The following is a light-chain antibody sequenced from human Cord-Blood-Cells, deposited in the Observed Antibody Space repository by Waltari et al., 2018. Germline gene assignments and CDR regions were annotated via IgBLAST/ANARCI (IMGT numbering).Light chain of an antibody. CDR1: SSNIGNNA. Sequence: QSVLTQPPSVSEAPRQRVTISCSGSSSNIGNNAVNWYQQLPGKAPKLLIYFDELLPSGVSDRFSVSKSGTSASLAISGLQSEDEADYYCAAWDDSLNGPVFGGGTKLTVL. CDR2: FDE. CDR3: AAWDDSLNGPV. J-gene: IGLJ3*02. V-gene: IGLV1-36*01.